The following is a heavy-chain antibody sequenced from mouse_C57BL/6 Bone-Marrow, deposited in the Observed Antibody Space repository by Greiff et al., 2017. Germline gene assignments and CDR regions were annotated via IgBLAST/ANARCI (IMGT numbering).Heavy chain of an antibody. V-gene: IGHV1-59*01. CDR1: GYTFTSYW. J-gene: IGHJ2*01. Sequence: VQLQQPGAELVRPGTSVKLSCKASGYTFTSYWMHWVKQRPGQGLEWIGVIDPSDSYTNYNQKFKGKATLTVDTSSSTAYMQLSSLTSEDSAVYYCARGVALDYWGQGTTLTVSS. CDR3: ARGVALDY. CDR2: IDPSDSYT. D-gene: IGHD1-1*02.